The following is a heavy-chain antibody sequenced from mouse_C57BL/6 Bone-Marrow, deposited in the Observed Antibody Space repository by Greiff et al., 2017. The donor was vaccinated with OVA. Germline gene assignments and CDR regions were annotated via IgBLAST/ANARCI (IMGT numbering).Heavy chain of an antibody. CDR1: GYTFTNYW. CDR2: IYPGGGYT. Sequence: VQLQQSGAELVRPGTSVKMSCKASGYTFTNYWIGWAKQRPGHGLEWIGDIYPGGGYTNYNEKFKGKATLTADKSSSTAYMQFSSLTSEDSAIYYCARSGNYYGSSQYYFDYWGQGTTLTVSS. D-gene: IGHD1-1*01. CDR3: ARSGNYYGSSQYYFDY. V-gene: IGHV1-63*01. J-gene: IGHJ2*01.